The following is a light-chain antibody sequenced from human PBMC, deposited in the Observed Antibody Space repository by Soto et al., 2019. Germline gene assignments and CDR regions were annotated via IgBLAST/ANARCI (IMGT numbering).Light chain of an antibody. CDR2: KVT. V-gene: IGLV2-23*02. Sequence: QSVLSQPASVSGSPGQSITLSCTGTSSDLGGYNLVSWYQQHPGKAPKLIISKVTQRPSGVPSRFSGSRSGTTASLTISGLQAEDEADYCCCSYAGSRSYVFGTGTKVTVL. J-gene: IGLJ1*01. CDR1: SSDLGGYNL. CDR3: CSYAGSRSYV.